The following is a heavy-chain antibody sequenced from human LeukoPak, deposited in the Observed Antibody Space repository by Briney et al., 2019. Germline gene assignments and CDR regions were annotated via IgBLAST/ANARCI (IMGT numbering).Heavy chain of an antibody. CDR3: ARASSYSYGYGY. CDR2: ISSSTSTI. Sequence: PGGSLRLSCAASGFTFSSYEMNWVRQAPGKGLEWVSYISSSTSTIYYADSVKGRFTISRDNAKNTLYLQMNSLRAEDTAVYYCARASSYSYGYGYWGQGTLVTVSS. D-gene: IGHD5-18*01. CDR1: GFTFSSYE. V-gene: IGHV3-48*03. J-gene: IGHJ4*02.